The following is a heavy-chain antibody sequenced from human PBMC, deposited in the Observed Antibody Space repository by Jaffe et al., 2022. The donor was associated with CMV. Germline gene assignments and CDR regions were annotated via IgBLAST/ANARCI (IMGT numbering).Heavy chain of an antibody. CDR1: GFLFSGYS. V-gene: IGHV3-21*06. J-gene: IGHJ1*01. Sequence: EVQLVESGGGLVKPGGSLRLSCAASGFLFSGYSMNWVRQAPGKGLEWVSTITSSSTYIYYADSVKGRFTISRDNAKNSLFLQMNSLRAEDTAVYFCVGDRGGSAGDFQHWGQGTLVTVSS. D-gene: IGHD3-16*01. CDR2: ITSSSTYI. CDR3: VGDRGGSAGDFQH.